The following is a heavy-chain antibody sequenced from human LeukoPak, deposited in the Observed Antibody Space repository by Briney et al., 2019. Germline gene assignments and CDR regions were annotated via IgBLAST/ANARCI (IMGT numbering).Heavy chain of an antibody. Sequence: GESLKIPCKGSEYSFATYWIGWVRQMPGQGLEWMGIIFPADSDTRYSPSFQGQVTISADKSISTAHLQWRSLKASDTAIYYCAREYCSGGNCYFDYWGQGTLVTVSS. V-gene: IGHV5-51*01. D-gene: IGHD2-15*01. J-gene: IGHJ4*02. CDR3: AREYCSGGNCYFDY. CDR2: IFPADSDT. CDR1: EYSFATYW.